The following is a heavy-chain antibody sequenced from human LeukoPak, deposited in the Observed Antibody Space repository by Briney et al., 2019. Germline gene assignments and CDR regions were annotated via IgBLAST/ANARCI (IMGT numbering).Heavy chain of an antibody. J-gene: IGHJ6*02. Sequence: SETLSLTCTVSGGSISSYYWSWIRQPAGKGLEWIGRIYTSGSTNYNPSLKSRVTMSVDTSKNQFSLKLSSVTAADTAVYYCARASSTRYYHYYYGMDVWGQGTTVTVSS. CDR1: GGSISSYY. D-gene: IGHD2-2*01. CDR3: ARASSTRYYHYYYGMDV. V-gene: IGHV4-4*07. CDR2: IYTSGST.